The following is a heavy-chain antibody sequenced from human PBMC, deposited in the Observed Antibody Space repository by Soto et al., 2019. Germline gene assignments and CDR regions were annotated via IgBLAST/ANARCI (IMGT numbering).Heavy chain of an antibody. D-gene: IGHD1-1*01. Sequence: ASVKVSCKASGGTFSSYAISWVRQAPGQGLEWMGGIIPIFGTANYAQKFQGRVTITADESTSTAYMELSSLRSEDTAVYYCAGRNCGYFDFWGLGTLVTVSS. V-gene: IGHV1-69*13. J-gene: IGHJ4*02. CDR3: AGRNCGYFDF. CDR2: IIPIFGTA. CDR1: GGTFSSYA.